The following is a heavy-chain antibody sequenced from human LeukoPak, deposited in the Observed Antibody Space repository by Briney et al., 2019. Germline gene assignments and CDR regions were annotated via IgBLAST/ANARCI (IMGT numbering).Heavy chain of an antibody. Sequence: ASVKVSCKASGGTFSSYAISWVRQAPGQGLEWMGGIIPIFGTANYAQKFQGRVTITADESTSTAYMELSRLRSDDTAVYYCARDQIVDIVATTPTTPFDYWGQGTLVTVSS. V-gene: IGHV1-69*13. CDR1: GGTFSSYA. J-gene: IGHJ4*02. CDR3: ARDQIVDIVATTPTTPFDY. D-gene: IGHD5-12*01. CDR2: IIPIFGTA.